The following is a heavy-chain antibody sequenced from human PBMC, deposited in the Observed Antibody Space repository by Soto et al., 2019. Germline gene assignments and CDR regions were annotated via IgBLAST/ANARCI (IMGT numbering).Heavy chain of an antibody. CDR3: ARVILNVKRSYASGVYYFDY. J-gene: IGHJ4*02. CDR1: GGSISTGDYY. CDR2: IYYSGSTDYNYSGST. Sequence: SETLSLTCTVSGGSISTGDYYWSWIRQPPGKGLEWIGYIYYSGSTDYNYSGSTDYNPSLKSRVTISVDTSKNQFSLKVNSVTAADTAVYYCARVILNVKRSYASGVYYFDYWGQGTLVTVSS. D-gene: IGHD3-10*01. V-gene: IGHV4-30-4*01.